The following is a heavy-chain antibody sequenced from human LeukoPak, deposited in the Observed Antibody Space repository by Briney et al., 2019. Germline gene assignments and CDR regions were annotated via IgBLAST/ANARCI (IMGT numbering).Heavy chain of an antibody. CDR3: ARAYYDFWTGYPSDAFDI. CDR1: GFSFSSFG. Sequence: PGGSLRLSCAASGFSFSSFGMHWVRQAPGKGLEWVALIRHDGSYKYYADSVKSRFTISRDNSKNTLDLQMNSLTTEETAVYYSARAYYDFWTGYPSDAFDIWGQGTMVTVSS. D-gene: IGHD3-3*01. CDR2: IRHDGSYK. V-gene: IGHV3-30*02. J-gene: IGHJ3*02.